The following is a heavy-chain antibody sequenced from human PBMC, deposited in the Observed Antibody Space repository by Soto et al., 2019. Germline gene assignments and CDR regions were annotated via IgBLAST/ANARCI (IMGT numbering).Heavy chain of an antibody. J-gene: IGHJ4*02. D-gene: IGHD3-22*01. CDR3: AIAGYFDSGNYLAY. CDR1: GYTFTSSW. CDR2: INPAKVNT. V-gene: IGHV1-3*03. Sequence: SEKVSCMASGYTFTSSWYLLVREAPARVLGCIRSINPAKVNTKYSQRLQSRVINYRGTAGIAGYMPWSRLRPEDMAVYYWAIAGYFDSGNYLAYWGQGTLVTVSS.